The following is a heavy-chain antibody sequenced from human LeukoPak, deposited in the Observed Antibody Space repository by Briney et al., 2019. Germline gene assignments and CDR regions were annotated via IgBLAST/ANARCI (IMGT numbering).Heavy chain of an antibody. J-gene: IGHJ4*02. CDR1: GFTFNNYW. CDR2: IKQDGSEK. D-gene: IGHD3-10*01. CDR3: ARDSVRGYVDY. V-gene: IGHV3-7*01. Sequence: PGGSLRLSCTASGFTFNNYWMTWVRQAPGKGLERVANIKQDGSEKNYVDSVKGRFTISRDNAKNSLYLQMNSLRVEDTAVYYCARDSVRGYVDYWGQGTLVTVSS.